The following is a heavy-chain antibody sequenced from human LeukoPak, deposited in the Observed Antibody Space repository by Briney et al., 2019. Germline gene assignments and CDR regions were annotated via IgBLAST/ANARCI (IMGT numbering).Heavy chain of an antibody. CDR1: GFTFSSYS. CDR2: ISSSSSYI. CDR3: ARVNRIAAAGTGYYYGMDV. J-gene: IGHJ6*02. Sequence: GRSLRLSCAASGFTFSSYSMNWVRQAAGKGLEWVSSISSSSSYIYYADSVKGRFTISRDNAKNSLYLQMTSLRAEDTAVYYCARVNRIAAAGTGYYYGMDVWGQGTTVTVSS. V-gene: IGHV3-21*01. D-gene: IGHD6-13*01.